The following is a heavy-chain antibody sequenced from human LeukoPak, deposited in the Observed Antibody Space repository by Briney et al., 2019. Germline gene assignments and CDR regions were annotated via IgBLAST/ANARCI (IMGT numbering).Heavy chain of an antibody. D-gene: IGHD3-3*01. J-gene: IGHJ6*03. CDR1: GFTFSSHS. CDR2: IKQDGSEK. Sequence: PGGSLRLSCATSGFTFSSHSMSWVRQAPVKGLEWVANIKQDGSEKHYVDSVKGRFSISRDNTKNSLYLQMNGLRAEDTAVYYCARAMGTSYGFWSGSYTVSYYYYMDVWGKGTTVTVSS. V-gene: IGHV3-7*01. CDR3: ARAMGTSYGFWSGSYTVSYYYYMDV.